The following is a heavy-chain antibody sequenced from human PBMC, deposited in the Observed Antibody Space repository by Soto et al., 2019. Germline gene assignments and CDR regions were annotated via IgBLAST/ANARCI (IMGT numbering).Heavy chain of an antibody. CDR3: AAELGFGKLSVV. V-gene: IGHV1-69*01. CDR1: GDTFKNCV. Sequence: QVQVVQSGVDVRSPGSSVKVSCKASGDTFKNCVISWVRQAPGQGLEWMGGIIPLFGTTDFAQRFQGRLTITTDESTTTAYMELSRLRSEDTATYYCAAELGFGKLSVVWGQGTTVIVSS. J-gene: IGHJ6*02. D-gene: IGHD3-10*01. CDR2: IIPLFGTT.